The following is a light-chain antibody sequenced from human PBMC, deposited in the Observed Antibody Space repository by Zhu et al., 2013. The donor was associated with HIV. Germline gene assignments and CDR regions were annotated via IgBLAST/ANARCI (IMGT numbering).Light chain of an antibody. V-gene: IGKV3-15*01. Sequence: EIVMTQSPATLSVSPGERVTLWCRASESVSSNLAWYQHKPGHVPRLLVYAASTRATGFPDRFSASGSGTQFTLTISSLQSEDFAVYFCLQYNNWPPITFGQGTRLEIK. J-gene: IGKJ5*01. CDR2: AAS. CDR3: LQYNNWPPIT. CDR1: ESVSSN.